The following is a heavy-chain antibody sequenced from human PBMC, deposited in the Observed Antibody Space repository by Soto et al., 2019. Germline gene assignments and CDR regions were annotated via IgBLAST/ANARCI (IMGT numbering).Heavy chain of an antibody. CDR3: VKELNSSQRRGSYYYYDGTDV. Sequence: VGSLRLSCAVSGITFSKYGMYWVRQAPGKGLEWVAVIADDGTHKYYGDSVKGRFTISRDNSKNTLFLQMNSLRTEDTAVYYCVKELNSSQRRGSYYYYDGTDVWGQGTTVTVSS. J-gene: IGHJ6*02. CDR1: GITFSKYG. V-gene: IGHV3-30*18. CDR2: IADDGTHK. D-gene: IGHD6-25*01.